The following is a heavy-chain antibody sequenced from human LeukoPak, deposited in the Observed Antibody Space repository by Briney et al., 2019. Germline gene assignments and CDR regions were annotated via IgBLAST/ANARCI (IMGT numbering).Heavy chain of an antibody. D-gene: IGHD6-19*01. J-gene: IGHJ4*02. CDR3: AKVRGTYSSGYFFDY. Sequence: GGSLRLSCAASGFTFDNYAMHWVRQAPGKGLEWLSIISWNSGYIGYADSVKGRFTIPRDNAKKSLDLQMNSLRAEDTAFYYCAKVRGTYSSGYFFDYWGQGTLVTVSS. V-gene: IGHV3-9*01. CDR2: ISWNSGYI. CDR1: GFTFDNYA.